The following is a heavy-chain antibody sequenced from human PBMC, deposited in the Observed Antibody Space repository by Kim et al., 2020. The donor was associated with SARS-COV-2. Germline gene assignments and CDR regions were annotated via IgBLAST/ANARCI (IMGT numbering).Heavy chain of an antibody. CDR1: GYTFTGHY. D-gene: IGHD2-21*01. V-gene: IGHV1-2*02. J-gene: IGHJ4*02. CDR3: ARAPRCGSDCYIGF. Sequence: ASVKVSCKASGYTFTGHYIHWVRQAPGQRLEWMGWINPNSGGTDYAQKFQGRVTMTRDTSVSTAYMELIGLRFDDTALYYCARAPRCGSDCYIGFWGQGTLVTVSS. CDR2: INPNSGGT.